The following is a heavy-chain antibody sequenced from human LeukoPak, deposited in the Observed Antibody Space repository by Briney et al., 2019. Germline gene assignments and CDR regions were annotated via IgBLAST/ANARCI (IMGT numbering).Heavy chain of an antibody. CDR1: GFTFSSYG. CDR2: IWRGGNYK. J-gene: IGHJ5*02. CDR3: VTDPPDSGWAFWS. V-gene: IGHV3-33*01. Sequence: GGSLRLSCAASGFTFSSYGMHWVRQAPGKGLEWVAMIWRGGNYKFYADSLEGRSTISRDDSRSTLSLQIHSLRVEDTAVYYCVTDPPDSGWAFWSWGQGALVTVSS. D-gene: IGHD6-25*01.